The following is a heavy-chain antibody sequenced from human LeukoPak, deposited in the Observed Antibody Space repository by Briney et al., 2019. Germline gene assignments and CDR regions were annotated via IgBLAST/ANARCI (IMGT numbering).Heavy chain of an antibody. Sequence: SETLSLTCAVSSGSINSSNWWSWVRQPPGKGLEWIGEIYHSGSTNYNPSLKSRVIISVDKSKNQFYLKLSSVTAADTAVYYCASLSGSQTLDCWGQGTLVTVSS. CDR2: IYHSGST. CDR3: ASLSGSQTLDC. V-gene: IGHV4-4*02. J-gene: IGHJ4*02. CDR1: SGSINSSNW. D-gene: IGHD1-26*01.